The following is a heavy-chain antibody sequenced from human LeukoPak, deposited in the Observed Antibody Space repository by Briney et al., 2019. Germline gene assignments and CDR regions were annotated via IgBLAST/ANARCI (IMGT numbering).Heavy chain of an antibody. V-gene: IGHV4-38-2*02. D-gene: IGHD1-26*01. CDR1: GYSISSGYY. CDR2: IYHSGST. J-gene: IGHJ5*02. CDR3: ARVGVGPINWFDP. Sequence: SETLSLTCTVSGYSISSGYYWGWIRQPPGKGLEWIGSIYHSGSTYYNPSLKSRVTISVDTSKNQFSLKLSSVTAADTALYYCARVGVGPINWFDPWGQGALVTVSS.